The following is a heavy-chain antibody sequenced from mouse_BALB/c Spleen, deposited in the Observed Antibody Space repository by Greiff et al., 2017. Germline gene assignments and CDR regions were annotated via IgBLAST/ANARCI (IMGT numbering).Heavy chain of an antibody. D-gene: IGHD1-1*01. CDR2: ISDGGSYT. Sequence: EVNLVESGGGLVKPGGSLKLSCAASGFTFSDYYMYWVRQTPEKRLEWVATISDGGSYTYYPDSVKGRFTISRDNAKNNLYLQMSSLKSEDTAMYYCARDQGTVVDYWGQGTTLTVSS. J-gene: IGHJ2*01. CDR1: GFTFSDYY. V-gene: IGHV5-4*02. CDR3: ARDQGTVVDY.